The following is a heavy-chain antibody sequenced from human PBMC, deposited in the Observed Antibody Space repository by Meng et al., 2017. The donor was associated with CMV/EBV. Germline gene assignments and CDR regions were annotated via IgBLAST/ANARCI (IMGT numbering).Heavy chain of an antibody. CDR2: MNPNSGNT. D-gene: IGHD4-17*01. J-gene: IGHJ6*02. Sequence: ASVKVSCKASGYTFTSYDINWVRQATGQGLEWMGWMNPNSGNTGYAQKFQGRVTITRNTSISTAYMELSSLRSEDTAVYYCARVRTVTTPYYYYYYGMDVWGQGTTVTVSS. CDR1: GYTFTSYD. CDR3: ARVRTVTTPYYYYYYGMDV. V-gene: IGHV1-8*03.